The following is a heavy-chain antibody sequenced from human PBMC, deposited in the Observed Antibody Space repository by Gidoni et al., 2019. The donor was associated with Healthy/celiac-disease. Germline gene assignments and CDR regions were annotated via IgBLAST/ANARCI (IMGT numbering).Heavy chain of an antibody. CDR2: IWYDGSNK. Sequence: QVQLVESGGGVVQPGRSLRLSCAASGFTFSSYGMHWVRQAPGKGLEWVAVIWYDGSNKYYADSVKGRFTISRDNSKNTLYLQMNSLRAEDTAVYYCARGGAVVVAAPHLFDYWGQGTLVTVSS. CDR3: ARGGAVVVAAPHLFDY. J-gene: IGHJ4*02. CDR1: GFTFSSYG. V-gene: IGHV3-33*01. D-gene: IGHD2-15*01.